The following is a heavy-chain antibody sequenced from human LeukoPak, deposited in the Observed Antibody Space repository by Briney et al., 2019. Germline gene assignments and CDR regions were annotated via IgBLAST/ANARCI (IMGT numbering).Heavy chain of an antibody. Sequence: KASQTLSLTCTVSGGSISSGDYYWSWIRQPPGKGLEWIGYIYYSGSTYYNPSLKSRVTISVDTSKNQFSLKLSSVTAADTAVYYCAREGYDFWSGYYEDYWGQGTLVTVSS. CDR2: IYYSGST. CDR3: AREGYDFWSGYYEDY. V-gene: IGHV4-30-4*01. CDR1: GGSISSGDYY. J-gene: IGHJ4*02. D-gene: IGHD3-3*01.